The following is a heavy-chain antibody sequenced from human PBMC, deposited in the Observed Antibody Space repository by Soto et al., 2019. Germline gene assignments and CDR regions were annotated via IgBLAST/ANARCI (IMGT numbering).Heavy chain of an antibody. CDR3: ARRGTNTDWVVFDY. CDR1: GFTFSDYY. CDR2: ISSSGSTI. V-gene: IGHV3-11*01. Sequence: GGSLRLSCAASGFTFSDYYMSWIRQAPGKGLGWVSYISSSGSTIYYADSVNGRFTISRDNAKNSLYLQMNSLRAEDTAVYYCARRGTNTDWVVFDYCGQGTLVTVSS. J-gene: IGHJ4*02. D-gene: IGHD1-7*01.